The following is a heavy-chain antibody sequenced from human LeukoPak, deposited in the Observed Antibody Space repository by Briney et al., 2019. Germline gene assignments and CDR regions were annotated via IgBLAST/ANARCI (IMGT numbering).Heavy chain of an antibody. CDR2: INPNSGGT. V-gene: IGHV1-2*07. CDR3: ARDRPPQLVRPFDY. J-gene: IGHJ4*02. CDR1: GYTFTGYY. Sequence: ASVKVSCKASGYTFTGYYMHWVRQAPGQGLEWMGWINPNSGGTNYAHKFQGRVTMTRDTSISTAYMELSRLRSDDTAVYYCARDRPPQLVRPFDYWGQGTLVTVSS. D-gene: IGHD6-13*01.